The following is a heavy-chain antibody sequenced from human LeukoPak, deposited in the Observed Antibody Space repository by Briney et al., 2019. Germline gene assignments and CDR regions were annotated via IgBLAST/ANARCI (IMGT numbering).Heavy chain of an antibody. J-gene: IGHJ4*02. CDR2: IYTSGST. CDR3: ARASYSYDINGWVPFDY. D-gene: IGHD3-22*01. V-gene: IGHV4-61*02. CDR1: GGSISSSSYY. Sequence: SETLSLTCTVSGGSISSSSYYWSWIRQPAGKGLEWIGRIYTSGSTNYNPSLKSRVTISGDTSKNQFSLRLSSVTAADTAVYYCARASYSYDINGWVPFDYWGQGTLVTVSS.